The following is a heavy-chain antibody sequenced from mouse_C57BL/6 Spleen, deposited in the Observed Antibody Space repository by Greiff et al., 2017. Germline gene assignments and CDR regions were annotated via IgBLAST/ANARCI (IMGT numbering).Heavy chain of an antibody. D-gene: IGHD2-5*01. CDR2: IYPGSGST. CDR3: ARYSNYVGYYYAMDY. Sequence: QVQLQQSGAELVKPGASVKMSCKASGYTFTSYWITWVKQRPGQGLEWIGDIYPGSGSTNYNEKFKSKATLTVDTSSSTAYMQLSSLTSEDSAVYYCARYSNYVGYYYAMDYWGQGTSVTVSS. CDR1: GYTFTSYW. J-gene: IGHJ4*01. V-gene: IGHV1-55*01.